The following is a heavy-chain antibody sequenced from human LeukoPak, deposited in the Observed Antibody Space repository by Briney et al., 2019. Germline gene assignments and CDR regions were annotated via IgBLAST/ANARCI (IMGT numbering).Heavy chain of an antibody. J-gene: IGHJ4*02. CDR2: IYTSGNT. D-gene: IGHD3-10*01. CDR1: GGSISSGSYY. Sequence: SETLSLTCTVSGGSISSGSYYWSWIRQPAGKGLEWIGRIYTSGNTNYNPSLKSRVTISVDTSKNQFSLKLSSVTAADTAVYYCARSLTMVRGVIGLGYWGQGTLVTVSS. CDR3: ARSLTMVRGVIGLGY. V-gene: IGHV4-61*02.